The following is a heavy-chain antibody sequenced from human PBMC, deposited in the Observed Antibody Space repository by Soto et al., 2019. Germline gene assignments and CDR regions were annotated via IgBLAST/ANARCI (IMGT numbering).Heavy chain of an antibody. CDR3: ANRPTSIAWHDADDI. V-gene: IGHV2-5*02. J-gene: IGHJ3*02. CDR2: IYWDDDK. Sequence: QITLKESGPTLVKPTETLTLTCAFSGFSLSARGVGVGWIRQPPGKALECLAIIYWDDDKRYSPSLKSTFTITTDTSKSPVDLTMTNMDPGDTAAYFCANRPTSIAWHDADDIWGPATMVTVPS. CDR1: GFSLSARGVG. D-gene: IGHD3-3*02.